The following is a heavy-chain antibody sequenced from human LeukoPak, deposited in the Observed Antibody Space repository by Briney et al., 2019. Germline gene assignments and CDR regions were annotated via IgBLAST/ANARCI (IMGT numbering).Heavy chain of an antibody. CDR3: ANNFDY. CDR1: GFTFSNYG. J-gene: IGHJ4*02. Sequence: GRSLRLSCAASGFTFSNYGMHWVRQAPGKGLEWVADIWHDGSNKYYADSVKGRFTISRDNSENTLYLQMNSLRAEDTAVYYCANNFDYWGQGTLVTVSS. CDR2: IWHDGSNK. V-gene: IGHV3-33*06.